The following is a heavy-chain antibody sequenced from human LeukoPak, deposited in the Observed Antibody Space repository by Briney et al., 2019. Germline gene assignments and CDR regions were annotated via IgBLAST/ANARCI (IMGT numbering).Heavy chain of an antibody. CDR1: GGTFSSYA. J-gene: IGHJ4*02. D-gene: IGHD6-13*01. CDR2: IIPIFGTA. Sequence: GASVKVSCKASGGTFSSYAISWVRQAPGQGLEWTGGIIPIFGTANYAQKFQGRVTITADESTSTAYMELSSLRSEDTAVYYCASIGSSWSFDYWGQGTLVTVSS. CDR3: ASIGSSWSFDY. V-gene: IGHV1-69*13.